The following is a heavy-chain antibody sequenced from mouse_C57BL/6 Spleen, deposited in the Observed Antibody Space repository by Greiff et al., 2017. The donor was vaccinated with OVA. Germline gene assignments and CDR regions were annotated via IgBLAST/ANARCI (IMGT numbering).Heavy chain of an antibody. D-gene: IGHD1-3*01. J-gene: IGHJ2*01. Sequence: QVQLKQPGAELVKPGASVKMSCKASGYTFTSYWITWVKQRPGQGLEWIGDIYPGSGSTNYNEKFKSKATLTVDTSSSTAYMQLSSLTSEDSAVYYCAREWGPEEDYFDYWGQGTTLTVSS. V-gene: IGHV1-55*01. CDR3: AREWGPEEDYFDY. CDR2: IYPGSGST. CDR1: GYTFTSYW.